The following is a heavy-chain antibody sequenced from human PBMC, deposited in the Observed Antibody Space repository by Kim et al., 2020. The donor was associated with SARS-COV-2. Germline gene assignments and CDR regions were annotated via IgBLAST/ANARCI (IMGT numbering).Heavy chain of an antibody. D-gene: IGHD6-19*01. Sequence: QKFQGRVTITRDTSASTAYMELSSLRSEDTAVYYCARASMSGQWLVEFDPWGQGTLVTVSS. CDR3: ARASMSGQWLVEFDP. V-gene: IGHV1-3*01. J-gene: IGHJ5*02.